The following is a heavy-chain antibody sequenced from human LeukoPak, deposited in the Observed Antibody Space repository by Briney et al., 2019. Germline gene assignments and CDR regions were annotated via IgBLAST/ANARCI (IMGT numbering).Heavy chain of an antibody. CDR3: ARGSQVGAAGLYYYGMDV. D-gene: IGHD1-26*01. CDR1: GFTFSDYY. CDR2: ISSSGSTI. V-gene: IGHV3-11*01. Sequence: KPGGSLRLSCAASGFTFSDYYMSWIRQAPGKGLEWVSYISSSGSTIYYADSVKGRFTISRDNAKNSLYLQMNSLRAEDTAVYYCARGSQVGAAGLYYYGMDVRGQGTTVTVSS. J-gene: IGHJ6*02.